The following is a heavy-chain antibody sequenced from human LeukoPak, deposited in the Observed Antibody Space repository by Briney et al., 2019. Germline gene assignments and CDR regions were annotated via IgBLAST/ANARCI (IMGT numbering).Heavy chain of an antibody. J-gene: IGHJ6*03. D-gene: IGHD6-25*01. CDR3: ARGRLPRVAAYYMDV. CDR2: IYNSGST. CDR1: GGSIRSFY. V-gene: IGHV4-59*01. Sequence: SETLSLTCTVSGGSIRSFYWSWIRKPPGKGLEWIGYIYNSGSTNYNPSLKSRVTISLDTSKNQFSLKVSSVTAADTAVYYCARGRLPRVAAYYMDVWGKGTTVTVSS.